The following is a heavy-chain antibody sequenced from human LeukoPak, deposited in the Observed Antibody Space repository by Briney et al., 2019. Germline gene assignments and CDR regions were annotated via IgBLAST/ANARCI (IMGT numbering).Heavy chain of an antibody. V-gene: IGHV4-39*01. CDR1: GDSISRSIFY. D-gene: IGHD3-10*01. CDR2: IYYSGST. Sequence: PSETLSLTCTVSGDSISRSIFYWGWIRQPPGKGLEWIGSIYYSGSTYYNPSLKSRVIISVDTSKNQFSLKLSSVTAADTAVYYCASPGCYASGTYCHYFDYWGQGTLVTVSS. CDR3: ASPGCYASGTYCHYFDY. J-gene: IGHJ4*02.